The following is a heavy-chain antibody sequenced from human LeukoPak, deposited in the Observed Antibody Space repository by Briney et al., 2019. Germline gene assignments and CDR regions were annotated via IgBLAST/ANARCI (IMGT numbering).Heavy chain of an antibody. CDR1: GLTFSSYA. D-gene: IGHD4-17*01. Sequence: PGGSLRLSCAASGLTFSSYAMSWVRQAPGKGLEWVAVISFDGTHDFYADSVKGRFTISRDNSKNTLYLQMNRLRADDTAVYYCARARATVTRISSFDIWGQGTMVTVSS. V-gene: IGHV3-30*04. CDR2: ISFDGTHD. CDR3: ARARATVTRISSFDI. J-gene: IGHJ3*02.